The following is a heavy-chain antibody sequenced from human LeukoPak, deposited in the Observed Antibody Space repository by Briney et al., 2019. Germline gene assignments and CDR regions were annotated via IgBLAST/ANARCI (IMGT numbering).Heavy chain of an antibody. D-gene: IGHD2-2*01. CDR3: ARGAGVPARYFDF. CDR1: GYSISSGYY. CDR2: IYHSGST. Sequence: PSETLSLTCSVSGYSISSGYYWGWIRPPPGKGLEWIWSIYHSGSTYYNPSLKSRVTISVDTSKNQFSLKLSSMTAADTAVYYCARGAGVPARYFDFWGRGTLVTVSS. V-gene: IGHV4-38-2*02. J-gene: IGHJ2*01.